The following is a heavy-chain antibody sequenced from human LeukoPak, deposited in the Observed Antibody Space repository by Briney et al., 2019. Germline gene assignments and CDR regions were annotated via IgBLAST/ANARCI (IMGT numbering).Heavy chain of an antibody. CDR3: ARHRYSYGPFDY. D-gene: IGHD5-18*01. Sequence: ASVKVSCKSSGYTFTSYGISWVRQAPGQGLEWMGWISAYNGNTNYAQKLQGRVTMTTDTSASTAYMELSSLRSEDMAVYYCARHRYSYGPFDYWGQGTLVTVSS. V-gene: IGHV1-18*03. J-gene: IGHJ4*02. CDR2: ISAYNGNT. CDR1: GYTFTSYG.